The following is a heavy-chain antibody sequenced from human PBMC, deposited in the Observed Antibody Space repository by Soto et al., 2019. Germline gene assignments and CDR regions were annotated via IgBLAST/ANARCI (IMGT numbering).Heavy chain of an antibody. CDR3: NTDGQVLPNGMDV. CDR1: GFPFSNAW. CDR2: IKSKTDGGTT. J-gene: IGHJ6*02. V-gene: IGHV3-15*01. Sequence: EVQLVESGGGLVKLGGSLRLSCAASGFPFSNAWMSWVRQAPGKGLEWVGRIKSKTDGGTTDYAAPVKGRFTISRDDSQNTLYLQMNGLKTEDTAVYYCNTDGQVLPNGMDVWGQGTTVTVSS.